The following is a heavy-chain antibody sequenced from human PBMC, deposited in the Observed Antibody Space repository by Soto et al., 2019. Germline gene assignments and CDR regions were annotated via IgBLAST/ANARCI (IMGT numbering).Heavy chain of an antibody. CDR1: GGSVSSGSYY. J-gene: IGHJ5*02. CDR2: IYYSGST. CDR3: ARGEYDWFDP. V-gene: IGHV4-61*01. Sequence: SETLSLTCTVSGGSVSSGSYYWSWLRQPPGKGLEWIGYIYYSGSTNYNPSLKSRVTISVDTSKNQFSLKLSSVTAADTAVYYCARGEYDWFDPWGQGTLVTVSS.